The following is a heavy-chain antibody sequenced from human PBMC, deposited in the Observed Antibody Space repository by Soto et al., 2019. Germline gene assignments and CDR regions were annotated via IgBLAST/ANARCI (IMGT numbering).Heavy chain of an antibody. CDR1: GFTFGTYA. J-gene: IGHJ5*02. D-gene: IGHD5-18*01. V-gene: IGHV3-23*01. CDR3: AKDRSVDTRDWFDP. Sequence: GGSLRLSCAASGFTFGTYAMNWVRQAPGKGLEWVSGITGSGGSTYYADSVKGRFTISRDNSKNTLHLQMNSLRADDTAVYYCAKDRSVDTRDWFDPWGQGTLVTSPQ. CDR2: ITGSGGST.